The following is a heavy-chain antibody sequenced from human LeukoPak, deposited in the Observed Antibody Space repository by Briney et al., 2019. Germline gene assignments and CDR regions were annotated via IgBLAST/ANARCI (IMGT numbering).Heavy chain of an antibody. CDR1: GYSFTSYW. Sequence: GESLKISCQGSGYSFTSYWIGWVRQMPGKGLEWMGIIYPGDSDTRYSPSFQGQVTISADKSISTAYLQWSSLKASDTAMYYCARHPYSGYDSAGYMDVWGKGTTVTVSS. CDR3: ARHPYSGYDSAGYMDV. CDR2: IYPGDSDT. D-gene: IGHD5-12*01. J-gene: IGHJ6*03. V-gene: IGHV5-51*01.